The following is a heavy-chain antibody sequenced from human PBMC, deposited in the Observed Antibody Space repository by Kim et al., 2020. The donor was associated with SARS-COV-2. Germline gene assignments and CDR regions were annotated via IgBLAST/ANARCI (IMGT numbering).Heavy chain of an antibody. CDR2: IIPIFGTA. D-gene: IGHD3-22*01. CDR3: ARGVFRNYYDSSGYYYDRYYYYGMDV. J-gene: IGHJ6*02. CDR1: GGTFSSYA. V-gene: IGHV1-69*13. Sequence: SVKVSCKASGGTFSSYAISWVRQAPGQGLEWMGGIIPIFGTANYAQKFQGRVTITADESTSTAYMELSSLRSEDTAVYYCARGVFRNYYDSSGYYYDRYYYYGMDVWGQGTTVTVSS.